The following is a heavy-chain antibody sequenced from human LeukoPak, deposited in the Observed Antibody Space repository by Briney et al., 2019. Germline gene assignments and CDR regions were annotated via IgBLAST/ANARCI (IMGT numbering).Heavy chain of an antibody. D-gene: IGHD3-10*01. CDR2: IWYDGSNK. CDR3: AKDPRYYYGSGSYAPQDYYMDV. J-gene: IGHJ6*03. CDR1: GFTFSSYG. Sequence: PGGSLRLSCAASGFTFSSYGMHWVRQAPGKGLEWVAVIWYDGSNKYYADSVKGRFTISRDNSKNTLYLQVNSLRAEDTAVYYCAKDPRYYYGSGSYAPQDYYMDVWGKGTTVTVSS. V-gene: IGHV3-33*06.